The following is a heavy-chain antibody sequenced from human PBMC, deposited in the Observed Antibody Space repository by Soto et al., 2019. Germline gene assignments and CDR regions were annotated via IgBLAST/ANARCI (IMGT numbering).Heavy chain of an antibody. CDR1: GGTFSSYT. Sequence: QVQLVQSGAEVKKPGSSVKVSCKASGGTFSSYTISWVRQAPGQGLEWMGRIIPILGIANYAQKFQGRVTITADKSTSTAYMELSSLRSEDTAVYYCASRSGYFPYFDYCGQGTLVTVSS. CDR3: ASRSGYFPYFDY. CDR2: IIPILGIA. V-gene: IGHV1-69*02. J-gene: IGHJ4*02. D-gene: IGHD3-22*01.